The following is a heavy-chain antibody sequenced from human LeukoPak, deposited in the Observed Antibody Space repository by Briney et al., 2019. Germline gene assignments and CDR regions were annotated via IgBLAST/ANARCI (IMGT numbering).Heavy chain of an antibody. CDR2: ISWNSGSI. V-gene: IGHV3-9*03. J-gene: IGHJ5*02. Sequence: GGSLRLSCAASGFTFDDYAMHWVRQAPGKGLEWVSGISWNSGSIGYADSVKGRFTISRDNAKNSLYLQTNSLRAEDMALYYCAKGQRTYNWNLDWFDPWGQGTLVTVSS. CDR3: AKGQRTYNWNLDWFDP. CDR1: GFTFDDYA. D-gene: IGHD1-7*01.